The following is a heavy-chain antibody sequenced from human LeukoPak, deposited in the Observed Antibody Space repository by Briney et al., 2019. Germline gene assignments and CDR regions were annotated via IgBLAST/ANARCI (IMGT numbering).Heavy chain of an antibody. D-gene: IGHD3-10*01. CDR3: ARAPTLYGSGPVLDY. Sequence: GGSLRLSCAASGITFSSYWMHWVRQAPGKGLVWVSRINSDGSSTSYADSVKGRFTISRDNAKNTLYLHMNSLRAEDTAVYYCARAPTLYGSGPVLDYWGQGTLVTVSS. CDR1: GITFSSYW. V-gene: IGHV3-74*01. J-gene: IGHJ4*02. CDR2: INSDGSST.